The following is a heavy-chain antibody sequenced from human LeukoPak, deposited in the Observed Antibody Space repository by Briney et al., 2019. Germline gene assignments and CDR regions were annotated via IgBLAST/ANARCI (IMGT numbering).Heavy chain of an antibody. CDR2: INHSGST. Sequence: SETLSLTCAVYGGSFSGYYWSWIRQPPGKGLEWIGEINHSGSTNYNPSLKSRVTISVDTSKNQFSLKLSSVTAADTAVYHCARGIWKGNPRIDPWGQGTLVTVSS. CDR1: GGSFSGYY. V-gene: IGHV4-34*01. CDR3: ARGIWKGNPRIDP. D-gene: IGHD1-14*01. J-gene: IGHJ5*02.